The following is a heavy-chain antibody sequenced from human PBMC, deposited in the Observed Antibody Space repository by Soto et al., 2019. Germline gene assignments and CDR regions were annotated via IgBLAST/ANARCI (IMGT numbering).Heavy chain of an antibody. CDR2: ISEDGGTK. D-gene: IGHD6-13*01. CDR1: GFMFSTYA. CDR3: AKQGSSSWSSFYFDY. Sequence: PGGSLRLSCAASGFMFSTYAMSWVRQAPGKGLEWVAAISEDGGTKYYADSVKGRFTISRDNSKNTLSLQMNSLRAEDTAVYYCAKQGSSSWSSFYFDYWGQGTLVTVSS. V-gene: IGHV3-23*01. J-gene: IGHJ4*02.